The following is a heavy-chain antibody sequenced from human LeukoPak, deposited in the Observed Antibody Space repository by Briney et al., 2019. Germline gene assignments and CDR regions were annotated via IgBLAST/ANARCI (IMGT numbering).Heavy chain of an antibody. CDR1: GFTFSSYE. Sequence: GGSLRLSCAASGFTFSSYEMNWVSQAPGKGLEWVSYISSSGSTIYYADSVKGRFTISRDNAKNSLYLQMNSLRAEDTAVYYCARDNDYSSSSGFYYFYHIMDVWGQGATVTVSS. V-gene: IGHV3-48*03. J-gene: IGHJ6*02. CDR3: ARDNDYSSSSGFYYFYHIMDV. D-gene: IGHD6-6*01. CDR2: ISSSGSTI.